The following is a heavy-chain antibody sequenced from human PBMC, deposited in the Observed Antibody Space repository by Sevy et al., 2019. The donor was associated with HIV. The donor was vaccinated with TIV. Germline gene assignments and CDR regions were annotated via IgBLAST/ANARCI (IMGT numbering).Heavy chain of an antibody. CDR1: GFTFSSYA. CDR3: AKVLPLNYYDSSGYYYAFDY. Sequence: GGSLRLSCAASGFTFSSYAMSWVRQAPGKGLEWVSAISGSGGSTYYADSVKGRFTISRDNSKNTLYLQMNSLRAEDTAVYYCAKVLPLNYYDSSGYYYAFDYWGQGTLVTVSS. J-gene: IGHJ4*02. CDR2: ISGSGGST. D-gene: IGHD3-22*01. V-gene: IGHV3-23*01.